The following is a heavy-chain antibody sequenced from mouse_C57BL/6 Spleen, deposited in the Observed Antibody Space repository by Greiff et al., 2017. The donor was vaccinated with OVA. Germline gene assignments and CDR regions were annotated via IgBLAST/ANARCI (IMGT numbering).Heavy chain of an antibody. V-gene: IGHV14-2*01. J-gene: IGHJ3*01. CDR3: ARCGDSALPAWFAY. D-gene: IGHD2-13*01. Sequence: EVQLQQSGAELVKPGASVKLSCTASGFNFKDYYMHWVKQRPEQGLEWLGRIDPEDGETKYAPKFQGKATITADTSSNTAYLQLSSLTSEHTAVYYAARCGDSALPAWFAYWGQGTLVTVSA. CDR2: IDPEDGET. CDR1: GFNFKDYY.